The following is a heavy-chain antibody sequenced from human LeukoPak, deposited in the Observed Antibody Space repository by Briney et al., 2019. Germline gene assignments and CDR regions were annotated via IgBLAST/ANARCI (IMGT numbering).Heavy chain of an antibody. J-gene: IGHJ1*01. CDR2: IYYSGST. D-gene: IGHD6-19*01. Sequence: SETLSLTCTVSGGSISSYYWSWIRQPPGMGLEWIGYIYYSGSTNYNPSLKSRVTISVDTSKNQFSLKLSSVTAADTAVYYCARGVTGGWYGDFQHWGQGTLVTVSS. CDR1: GGSISSYY. CDR3: ARGVTGGWYGDFQH. V-gene: IGHV4-59*01.